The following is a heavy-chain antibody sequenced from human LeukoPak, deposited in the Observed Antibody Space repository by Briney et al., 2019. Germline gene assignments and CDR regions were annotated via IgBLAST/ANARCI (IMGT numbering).Heavy chain of an antibody. CDR2: INPNSGDT. CDR3: ARDEYCYQSSGYYIFDH. D-gene: IGHD3-22*01. J-gene: IGHJ4*02. Sequence: GASVKVSCKASGYTFTAYYLHWVRQAPGQGPEWMGWINPNSGDTKCAQNFQDRVTMTRDTSISTVYMEVRRLRSDDTAIYYCARDEYCYQSSGYYIFDHWGQGTLVTVSS. V-gene: IGHV1-2*02. CDR1: GYTFTAYY.